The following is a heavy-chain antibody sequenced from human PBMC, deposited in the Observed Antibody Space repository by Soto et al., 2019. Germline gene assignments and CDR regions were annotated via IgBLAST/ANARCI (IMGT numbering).Heavy chain of an antibody. V-gene: IGHV3-23*01. CDR1: EFTFSGYA. CDR3: AKATYYDFWSGSGPFDN. CDR2: ISGSGGST. D-gene: IGHD3-3*01. Sequence: RLSCTASEFTFSGYAMSWVRQAPGKGLEWVSGISGSGGSTKDADSVKGRFTISRDNSKNTLYLQMNSLRAEDTAVYYCAKATYYDFWSGSGPFDNWGQGTLVTVSS. J-gene: IGHJ4*02.